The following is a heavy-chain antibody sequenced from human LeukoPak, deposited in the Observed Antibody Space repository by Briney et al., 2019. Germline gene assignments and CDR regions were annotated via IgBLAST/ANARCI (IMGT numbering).Heavy chain of an antibody. CDR1: GYTFTSYY. J-gene: IGHJ4*02. CDR2: INPSGGST. Sequence: ASVKVSCKASGYTFTSYYMHWVRQAPGQGLEWMGIINPSGGSTSYAQKFQGRVTMTRDTSTSTVYMELSSLRSEDTAVYYCAREGDDYVWGSYRHPIDYWGQGTLVTVSS. V-gene: IGHV1-46*01. D-gene: IGHD3-16*02. CDR3: AREGDDYVWGSYRHPIDY.